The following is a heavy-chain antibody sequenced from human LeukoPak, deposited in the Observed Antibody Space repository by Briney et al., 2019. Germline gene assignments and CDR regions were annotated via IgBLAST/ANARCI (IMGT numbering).Heavy chain of an antibody. CDR2: IHPGDSDT. V-gene: IGHV5-51*01. CDR1: GYSFTNYW. CDR3: ARRDSAAYGAFDI. Sequence: GESLKISCKGFGYSFTNYWIGWVRQMPGKGLEWMGIIHPGDSDTRYSPSFQGQVTISADKSISTAYLQWSSLKASDTAMFYCARRDSAAYGAFDIWGQGTMVTVSS. D-gene: IGHD2-2*01. J-gene: IGHJ3*02.